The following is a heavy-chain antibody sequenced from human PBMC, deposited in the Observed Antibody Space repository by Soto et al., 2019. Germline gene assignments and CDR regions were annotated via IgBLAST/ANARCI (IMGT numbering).Heavy chain of an antibody. J-gene: IGHJ4*02. V-gene: IGHV4-31*03. Sequence: TLSLTCTVSGGSISSGGYYWSWMRQHPGKGLEWIGYIYYSGSTYYNPSLKSRVTISVDTSKNQFSLKLSSVTAADTAVYYCARVLGGDFWSGYQNYFDYWGQGTLVTVSS. CDR1: GGSISSGGYY. CDR3: ARVLGGDFWSGYQNYFDY. D-gene: IGHD3-3*01. CDR2: IYYSGST.